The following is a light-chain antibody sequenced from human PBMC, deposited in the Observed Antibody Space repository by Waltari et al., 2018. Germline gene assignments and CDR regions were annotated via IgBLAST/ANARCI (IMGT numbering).Light chain of an antibody. V-gene: IGKV1-5*01. J-gene: IGKJ1*01. CDR3: QQYNSYSST. CDR2: DDS. Sequence: DIHMTQSPSTLSASVGDRVIITCRESQGLRSWLAWYQQNPGKVPKLLIYDDSSLESGVPSRFSGSGYGTEFTLTINSLQPDDFATYYCQQYNSYSSTFGQGTKVEIK. CDR1: QGLRSW.